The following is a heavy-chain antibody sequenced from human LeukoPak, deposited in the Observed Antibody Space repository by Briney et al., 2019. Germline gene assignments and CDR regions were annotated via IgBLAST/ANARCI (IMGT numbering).Heavy chain of an antibody. CDR2: MYNSGST. J-gene: IGHJ4*02. Sequence: SETLSLTCTVSGASIRRYYWSWIRQPPGRGLEWIGYMYNSGSTYYNPSLKSRVTISGDTSKNQFSLKLTSVTAADTAVYYCARLGGPAAVDYWGQGTLVTVSS. CDR3: ARLGGPAAVDY. D-gene: IGHD2-2*01. V-gene: IGHV4-59*01. CDR1: GASIRRYY.